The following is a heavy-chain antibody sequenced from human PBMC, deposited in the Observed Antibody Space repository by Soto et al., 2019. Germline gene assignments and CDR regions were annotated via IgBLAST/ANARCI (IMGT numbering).Heavy chain of an antibody. V-gene: IGHV3-53*01. CDR3: ASTEIAVAGSYYYYGMDV. D-gene: IGHD6-19*01. Sequence: GGSLRLSCAASGFTVSSNYMSWVRQAPGKGLEWVSVIYSGGSTYYADSVKGRFTISRDNSKNTLYLQMNSLRAEDTAVYYCASTEIAVAGSYYYYGMDVWGQGTTVTVSS. CDR1: GFTVSSNY. J-gene: IGHJ6*02. CDR2: IYSGGST.